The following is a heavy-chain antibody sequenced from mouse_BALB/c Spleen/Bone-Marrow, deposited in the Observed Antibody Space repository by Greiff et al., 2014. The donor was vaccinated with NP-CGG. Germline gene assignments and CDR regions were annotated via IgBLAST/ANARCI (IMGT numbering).Heavy chain of an antibody. CDR2: ISNGSSPI. J-gene: IGHJ4*01. D-gene: IGHD2-4*01. CDR1: GFTFSSLG. Sequence: EVKLMESGGGLVQPGGSRRLSCAASGFTFSSLGMHWVRQAPEKGLEWVAYISNGSSPIYYADTVKGRFTISRDNPKNTLFLQMTSLRSEDTAMYYCARKGAMITHYYAMDYWGQGTSVTVSS. CDR3: ARKGAMITHYYAMDY. V-gene: IGHV5-17*02.